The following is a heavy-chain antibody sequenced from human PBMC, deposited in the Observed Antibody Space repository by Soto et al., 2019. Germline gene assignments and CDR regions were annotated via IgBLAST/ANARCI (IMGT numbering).Heavy chain of an antibody. CDR3: ARWRYGDY. J-gene: IGHJ4*02. D-gene: IGHD1-1*01. CDR2: ISAHNGNT. CDR1: GYAFTTYG. V-gene: IGHV1-18*01. Sequence: QVHLVQSGAEVKKPGASVKVSCKGSGYAFTTYGITWVRQAPGQGLEGMGWISAHNGNTNSAQKLQGRVTVTRDTSTSTAYMELRSLRSDDTAVYYCARWRYGDYWGQGALVTVSS.